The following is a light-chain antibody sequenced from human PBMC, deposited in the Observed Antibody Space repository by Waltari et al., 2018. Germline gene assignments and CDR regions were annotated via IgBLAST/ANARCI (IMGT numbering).Light chain of an antibody. CDR3: QQYKNWPPSPWT. J-gene: IGKJ1*01. CDR2: GAS. CDR1: QSVSSK. Sequence: EIVMTQSPGTLSVSPGEGATLSCRASQSVSSKVAWYQQRPGQAPRVIVVGASTRANGIPARFSGSESGTEFTLTISSLQSEDSGVYFCQQYKNWPPSPWTFGQGTKVEIK. V-gene: IGKV3-15*01.